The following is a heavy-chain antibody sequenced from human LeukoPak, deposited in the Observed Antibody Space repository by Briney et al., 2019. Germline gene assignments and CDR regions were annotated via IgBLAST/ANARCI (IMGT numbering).Heavy chain of an antibody. CDR3: AITPETGTTLLDAFDI. J-gene: IGHJ3*02. D-gene: IGHD1-7*01. CDR2: MYYSGST. V-gene: IGHV4-39*07. Sequence: SETLSLTCTVSGGSISSSSYYWGWIRQPPGKGPEWIVSMYYSGSTFYNPSLKSRVTISVDTSKNQFSLKLSSVTAADTAVYYCAITPETGTTLLDAFDIWGQGTMVTVSS. CDR1: GGSISSSSYY.